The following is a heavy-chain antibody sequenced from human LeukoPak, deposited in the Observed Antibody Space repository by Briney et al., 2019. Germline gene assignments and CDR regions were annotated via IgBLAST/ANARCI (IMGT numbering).Heavy chain of an antibody. CDR3: ARRVLYSGSYFDY. J-gene: IGHJ4*02. CDR1: GGSISSYY. CDR2: IYYSGST. V-gene: IGHV4-59*08. D-gene: IGHD1-26*01. Sequence: PSETLSLTCTVSGGSISSYYWSWIRQPPGKGLEWIGHIYYSGSTNYNPSLKSRVTISVDTSKNQFSLKLSSVTAADTAVYYCARRVLYSGSYFDYWGQGTLVTVSS.